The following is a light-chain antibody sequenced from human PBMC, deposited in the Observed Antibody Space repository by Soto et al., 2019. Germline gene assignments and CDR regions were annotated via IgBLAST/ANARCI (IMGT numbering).Light chain of an antibody. CDR3: QQYTYWPLT. CDR1: QTISAN. J-gene: IGKJ4*01. V-gene: IGKV3-15*01. Sequence: EIVMTHSPATLSVSPGERATLSCRASQTISANLAWFQQKPGQAPRLLISGASTRAPDIPARFSGSGSGTEFTLTISSLQSEDFAVYYCQQYTYWPLTFGGGTKVEIK. CDR2: GAS.